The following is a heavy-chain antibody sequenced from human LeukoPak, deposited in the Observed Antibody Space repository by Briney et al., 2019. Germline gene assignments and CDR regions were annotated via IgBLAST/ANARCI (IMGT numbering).Heavy chain of an antibody. CDR3: ASPPQNDFWSGYFDY. CDR1: GGTFSSYA. CDR2: IIPIFGTA. V-gene: IGHV1-69*13. Sequence: VKVSCKASGGTFSSYAISWVRQAPGQGLEWMGGIIPIFGTANYTQKFQGRVTITTDESTSTAYMELSSLRSEDTAVYYCASPPQNDFWSGYFDYWGQGTLVTVSS. J-gene: IGHJ4*02. D-gene: IGHD3-3*01.